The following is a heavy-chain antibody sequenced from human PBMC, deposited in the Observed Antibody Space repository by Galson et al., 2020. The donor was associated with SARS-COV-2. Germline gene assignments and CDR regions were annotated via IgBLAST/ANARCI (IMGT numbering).Heavy chain of an antibody. CDR2: ISSSSSYI. D-gene: IGHD3-10*01. CDR3: AREPYYYGSGSYTWFDP. Sequence: GESLKISCAASGFTFSSYSMNWVRQAPGKGLEWVSSISSSSSYIYYADSVKGRFTISRDNAKNSLYLQMNSLRAEDTAVYYCAREPYYYGSGSYTWFDPWGQGTLVTVSS. CDR1: GFTFSSYS. J-gene: IGHJ5*02. V-gene: IGHV3-21*01.